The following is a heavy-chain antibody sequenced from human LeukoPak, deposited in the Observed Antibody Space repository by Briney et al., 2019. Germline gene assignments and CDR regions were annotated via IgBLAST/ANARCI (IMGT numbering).Heavy chain of an antibody. V-gene: IGHV3-23*01. CDR3: ATTPIVVVTAALPDY. CDR1: GFTFSSYA. D-gene: IGHD2-21*02. CDR2: ISGSGGST. J-gene: IGHJ4*02. Sequence: PGGSLRLSCAASGFTFSSYAMSWVRQAPGKGLEWVSAISGSGGSTYYADSVKGRFTISRDNSKNTLYLQMNSLRAEDTAVYYCATTPIVVVTAALPDYWGQGTLVTVSS.